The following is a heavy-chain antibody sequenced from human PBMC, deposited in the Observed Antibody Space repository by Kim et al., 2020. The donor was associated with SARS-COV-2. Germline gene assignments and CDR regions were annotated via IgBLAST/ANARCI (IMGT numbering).Heavy chain of an antibody. Sequence: GGSLRLSCAASGFTFSSYGMHWVRQAPGKGLEWVAVIWYDGSNKYYADSVKGRFTISRDNSKNTLYLQMNSLRAEDTAVYYCAREPGYDYVWGSSHGMDVWGQGTTVTVSS. D-gene: IGHD3-16*01. J-gene: IGHJ6*02. V-gene: IGHV3-33*01. CDR1: GFTFSSYG. CDR2: IWYDGSNK. CDR3: AREPGYDYVWGSSHGMDV.